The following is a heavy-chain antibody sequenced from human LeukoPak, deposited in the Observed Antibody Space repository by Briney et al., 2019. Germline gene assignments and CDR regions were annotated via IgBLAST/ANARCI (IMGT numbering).Heavy chain of an antibody. CDR3: AKVASGSYYSANDY. J-gene: IGHJ4*02. V-gene: IGHV3-23*01. D-gene: IGHD1-26*01. CDR2: ISGSGGSA. Sequence: PGGSLRLSCAASGFTFSSYDMSWVRQAPGKGLEWVSAISGSGGSAYYADSVKGRFTISRDNSKNTVYLQMNSLRAEDTAVYYCAKVASGSYYSANDYWGQGTLVTVSS. CDR1: GFTFSSYD.